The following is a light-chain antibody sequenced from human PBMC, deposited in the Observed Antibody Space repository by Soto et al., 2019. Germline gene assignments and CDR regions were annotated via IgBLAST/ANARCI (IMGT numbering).Light chain of an antibody. CDR2: GAS. J-gene: IGKJ2*01. Sequence: EIVMTQSPATLSVSPGERATVSCRASQSVSSNLAWYQQKPGQAPRLLIYGASTRATGIPARFSGSGSGTEFTLTIGSLQSEDFAVYYCQQYNNWPRTCGQGTKLDIK. V-gene: IGKV3-15*01. CDR1: QSVSSN. CDR3: QQYNNWPRT.